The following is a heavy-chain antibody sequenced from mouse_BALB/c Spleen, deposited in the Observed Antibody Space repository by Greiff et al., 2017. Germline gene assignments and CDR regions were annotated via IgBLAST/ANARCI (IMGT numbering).Heavy chain of an antibody. CDR1: GYTFTDYY. D-gene: IGHD1-2*01. V-gene: IGHV1-77*01. CDR2: IYPGSGNT. Sequence: VQLQESGAELARPGASVKLSCKASGYTFTDYYINWVKQRTGQGLEWIGEIYPGSGNTYYNEKFKGKATLTADKSSSTAYMQLSSLTSEDSAVYFCARLTTASWFAYWGQGTLVTVSA. CDR3: ARLTTASWFAY. J-gene: IGHJ3*01.